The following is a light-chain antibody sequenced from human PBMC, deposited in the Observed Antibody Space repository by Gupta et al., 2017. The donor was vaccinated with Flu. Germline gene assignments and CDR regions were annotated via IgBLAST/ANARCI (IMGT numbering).Light chain of an antibody. V-gene: IGLV2-8*01. J-gene: IGLJ3*02. CDR3: HADACSNNWV. CDR1: SSDVGGNNY. CDR2: EVL. Sequence: SVTISQTGTSSDVGGNNYVGGYHHVPCKAHKLVIYEVLKSSAVMPGRFSGSKPVNTATLTVSGPLAEDEAEYYGHADACSNNWVFGGGTKLTVL.